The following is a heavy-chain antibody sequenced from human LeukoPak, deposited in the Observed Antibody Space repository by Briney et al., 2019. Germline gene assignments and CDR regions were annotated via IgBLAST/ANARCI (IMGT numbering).Heavy chain of an antibody. J-gene: IGHJ4*02. CDR2: IYYSGSA. V-gene: IGHV4-31*03. D-gene: IGHD5-18*01. CDR1: GGSISSGDYY. CDR3: ARGSGYSYVDFDY. Sequence: SETLSLTCSVSGGSISSGDYYWRWIRQHPGQGLEWMGYIYYSGSAYYNPSLKSRVTISVDTSKNQFSLSLNSVTAADTAVYFCARGSGYSYVDFDYWGQGTLVTVSS.